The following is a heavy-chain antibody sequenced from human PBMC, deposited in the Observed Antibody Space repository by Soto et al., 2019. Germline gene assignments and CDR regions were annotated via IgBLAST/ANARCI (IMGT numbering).Heavy chain of an antibody. V-gene: IGHV3-23*01. CDR3: AKSDGYCSGGSCQIRPSGFDY. D-gene: IGHD2-15*01. CDR1: GFTFSSYA. Sequence: GGSLRLSCAASGFTFSSYAMSWVRQAPGKGLEWVSAISGSGGSTYYADSVKGRFTISRDNSKNTLYLQMNSLRAEDTAVYYCAKSDGYCSGGSCQIRPSGFDYWGQGTLVTVSS. CDR2: ISGSGGST. J-gene: IGHJ4*02.